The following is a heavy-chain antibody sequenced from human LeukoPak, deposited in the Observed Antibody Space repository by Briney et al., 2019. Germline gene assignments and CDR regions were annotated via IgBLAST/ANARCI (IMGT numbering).Heavy chain of an antibody. CDR3: AKITDTAMDDGYFDY. D-gene: IGHD5-18*01. J-gene: IGHJ4*02. V-gene: IGHV3-23*01. CDR2: ISGSGGST. Sequence: GGSLRLSCAPSGFTFSSYAMSWVRQAPGKGLEWVSSISGSGGSTYYADSVKGRFTISRDNSKNTLYLQMNSLRAEDTAVYYCAKITDTAMDDGYFDYWGQGTLVTVSS. CDR1: GFTFSSYA.